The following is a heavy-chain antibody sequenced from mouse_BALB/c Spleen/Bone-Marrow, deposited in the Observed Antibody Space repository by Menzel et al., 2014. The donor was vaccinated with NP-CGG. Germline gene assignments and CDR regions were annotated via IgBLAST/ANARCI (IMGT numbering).Heavy chain of an antibody. Sequence: EVHLVESGPDLVKPSQSVSLTCTVTAYSITSGYGWHWIRQFPGDRLEWMGYIHYSGNTDYNPSLKSRTSITRDTSKNQFFLQLNSLTTEDTATYYCTRETAIVADFDYWGQGTTLTVSS. V-gene: IGHV3-1*02. D-gene: IGHD1-1*01. CDR1: AYSITSGYG. J-gene: IGHJ2*01. CDR3: TRETAIVADFDY. CDR2: IHYSGNT.